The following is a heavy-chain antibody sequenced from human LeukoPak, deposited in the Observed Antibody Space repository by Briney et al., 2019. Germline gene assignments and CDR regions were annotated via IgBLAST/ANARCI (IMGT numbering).Heavy chain of an antibody. D-gene: IGHD3-3*01. CDR3: ARDRLYYDFWSGQGWFDP. V-gene: IGHV4-61*02. CDR1: GGSLSSGGYY. CDR2: IYTSGST. J-gene: IGHJ5*02. Sequence: SETLSLTCTVSGGSLSSGGYYWSWIRQPAGKGLEWIGRIYTSGSTNYNPSLKSRVTISVDTSKNQFSLKLSSVTAADTAVYYCARDRLYYDFWSGQGWFDPWGQGTLVTVSS.